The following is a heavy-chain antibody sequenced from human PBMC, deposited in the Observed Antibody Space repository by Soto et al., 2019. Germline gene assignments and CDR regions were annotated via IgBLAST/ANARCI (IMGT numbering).Heavy chain of an antibody. CDR1: GYTFTSYA. CDR2: INAGNGNT. D-gene: IGHD2-21*02. Sequence: ASVTVACKASGYTFTSYAVHWVRQAPGQRLEWMGWINAGNGNTKYSQKFQGRVTITRDTSASTAYMELSSLRSEDTAVYYCARAWVVVTAPDYWGQGTLVTVSS. V-gene: IGHV1-3*01. J-gene: IGHJ4*02. CDR3: ARAWVVVTAPDY.